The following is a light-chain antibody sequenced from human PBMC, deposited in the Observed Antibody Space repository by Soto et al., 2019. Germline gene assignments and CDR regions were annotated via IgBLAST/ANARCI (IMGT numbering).Light chain of an antibody. J-gene: IGKJ1*01. CDR2: AAS. CDR1: QDIGDW. CDR3: QQANDFPWT. V-gene: IGKV1-12*02. Sequence: EIQLTQSPSSVSASVGDRVTITCRASQDIGDWLAWYQQTPGKAPKLPIYAASTLQTGVPPRFSGSGSGTDFTLTISSLQPEDSATFYCQQANDFPWTFGQGTKVEIK.